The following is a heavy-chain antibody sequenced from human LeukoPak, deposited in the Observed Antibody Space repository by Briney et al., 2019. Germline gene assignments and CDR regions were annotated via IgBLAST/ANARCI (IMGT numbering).Heavy chain of an antibody. V-gene: IGHV4-31*03. CDR3: ARDLFGSGGYWFDP. CDR2: IDYSGNT. CDR1: GGTISSGDFY. D-gene: IGHD3-10*01. J-gene: IGHJ5*02. Sequence: SETLSLTCTVSGGTISSGDFYWTWIRQHPGKGLEWIGYIDYSGNTYYNPSLKSRLTISVDTSKNQFSLKLSSVTAADTAMYYCARDLFGSGGYWFDPWGQGTLVTVSS.